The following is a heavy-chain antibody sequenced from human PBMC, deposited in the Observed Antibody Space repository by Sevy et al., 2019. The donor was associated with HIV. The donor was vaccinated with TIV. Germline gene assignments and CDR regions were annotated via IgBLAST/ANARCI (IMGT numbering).Heavy chain of an antibody. CDR1: GFPFSTYS. V-gene: IGHV3-11*01. D-gene: IGHD6-19*01. CDR2: ISLSHHTI. Sequence: GGSLRLSCAASGFPFSTYSMTWIRQAPGKGLEWLAYISLSHHTIYYADSVKGRFTISRDNAKNSLYLQMNNLRAEDTATYYCARDPGYGSGSYGPHFDYWGQGALVTVSS. CDR3: ARDPGYGSGSYGPHFDY. J-gene: IGHJ4*02.